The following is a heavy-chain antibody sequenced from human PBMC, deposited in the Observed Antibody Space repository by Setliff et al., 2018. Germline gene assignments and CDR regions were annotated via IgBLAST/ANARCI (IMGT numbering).Heavy chain of an antibody. CDR1: GFTFSDYY. CDR3: AREGVGAPSAFDI. D-gene: IGHD1-26*01. Sequence: GGSLRLSCAASGFTFSDYYMSWIRQAPGKGLEWVSYISRGGNTRYYADSVKGRFTISRDNARDSLFLQMYTLRDEDTAVYYCAREGVGAPSAFDIWGQGTMVTVSS. CDR2: ISRGGNTR. V-gene: IGHV3-11*04. J-gene: IGHJ3*02.